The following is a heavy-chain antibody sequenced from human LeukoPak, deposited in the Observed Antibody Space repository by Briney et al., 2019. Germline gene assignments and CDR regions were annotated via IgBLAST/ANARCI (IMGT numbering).Heavy chain of an antibody. V-gene: IGHV1-46*01. D-gene: IGHD2-21*01. J-gene: IGHJ5*02. CDR2: INPSGGST. CDR3: ARGVAVDVHETWFDP. Sequence: ASVKVSCKASGYTFTSYYMHWVRQAPGQGLEWMGIINPSGGSTSYAQKFQGRVTMTRDTSISTAYMELSRLRSDDTAVYYCARGVAVDVHETWFDPWGQGTLVTVSS. CDR1: GYTFTSYY.